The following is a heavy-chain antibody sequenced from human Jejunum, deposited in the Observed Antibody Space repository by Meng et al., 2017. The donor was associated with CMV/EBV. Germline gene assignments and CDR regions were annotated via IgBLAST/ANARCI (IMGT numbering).Heavy chain of an antibody. CDR2: INSHSGAT. D-gene: IGHD6-6*01. Sequence: CKASGDTTTADFMFGVRQDPGQGLEWMGWINSHSGATKDAQKFQGRVTMTRDTSISTVYMDLSSLRSDDTADYYCLTYTSSSHSFGPWGQGTLVTVSS. CDR1: GDTTTADF. J-gene: IGHJ5*02. V-gene: IGHV1-2*02. CDR3: LTYTSSSHSFGP.